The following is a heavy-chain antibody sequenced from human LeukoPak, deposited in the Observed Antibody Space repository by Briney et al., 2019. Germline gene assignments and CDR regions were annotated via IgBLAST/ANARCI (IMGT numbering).Heavy chain of an antibody. CDR2: IYYSGST. D-gene: IGHD7-27*01. CDR1: GDSISISSYY. Sequence: PSETLSLTCTVSGDSISISSYYWGWIRQPPGKGLEWIGSIYYSGSTYYNPSLKSRVTISVDTSKNQFSLKLSSVTAADTAVYYCARPMGNDGGYFDYWGQGTLVTVSS. J-gene: IGHJ4*02. CDR3: ARPMGNDGGYFDY. V-gene: IGHV4-39*01.